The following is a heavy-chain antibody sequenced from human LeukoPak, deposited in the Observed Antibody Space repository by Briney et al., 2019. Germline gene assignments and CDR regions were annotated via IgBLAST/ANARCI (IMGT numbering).Heavy chain of an antibody. D-gene: IGHD3-3*01. Sequence: ASVKVSCKASGYTFTSYGISWVRQAPGQGLEWMGWISAYNGNTNYAQKLQGRVTMTTDTSTSTAYMGLRSLRSDDTAVYYCARESLRFSWFDPWGQGTLVTVSS. J-gene: IGHJ5*02. V-gene: IGHV1-18*01. CDR2: ISAYNGNT. CDR3: ARESLRFSWFDP. CDR1: GYTFTSYG.